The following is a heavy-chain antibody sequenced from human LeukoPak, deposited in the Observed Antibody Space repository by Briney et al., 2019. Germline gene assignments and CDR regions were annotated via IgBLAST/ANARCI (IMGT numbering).Heavy chain of an antibody. Sequence: GGSLRLSCAASGFTFSSYSMNWVRQAPGKGLEWVSSISSSSSYIYYADSVKGRFTISRDNAKNSLYLQMNSLRAEDTAVYYCAREAETATLAHDAFDIWGQGTMVTVSS. CDR3: AREAETATLAHDAFDI. CDR1: GFTFSSYS. D-gene: IGHD5-24*01. V-gene: IGHV3-21*01. CDR2: ISSSSSYI. J-gene: IGHJ3*02.